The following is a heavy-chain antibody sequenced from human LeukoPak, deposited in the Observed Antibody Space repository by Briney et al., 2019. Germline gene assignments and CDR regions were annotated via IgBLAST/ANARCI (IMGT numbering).Heavy chain of an antibody. CDR2: IYSGGST. Sequence: PGGSLRLSCAASGFTVRTNYMSWVRQAPGKGLEWVSVIYSGGSTYYADSVKGRFTISRDNSKNTLYLQANSLRSEDTAVYYCAKDNGRYEFDYWGQGTLVTVSS. J-gene: IGHJ4*02. CDR3: AKDNGRYEFDY. CDR1: GFTVRTNY. D-gene: IGHD1-26*01. V-gene: IGHV3-53*01.